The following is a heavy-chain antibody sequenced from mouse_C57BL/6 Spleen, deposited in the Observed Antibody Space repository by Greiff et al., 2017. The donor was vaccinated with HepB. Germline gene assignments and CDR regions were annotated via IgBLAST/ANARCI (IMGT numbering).Heavy chain of an antibody. CDR3: AREGGYYDAMDY. Sequence: QVQLQQSGPALVKPGASVKISCKASGYAFSSSWMNWVKQRPGKGLEWIGRIYPGDGDTNDNGKFKGKATLTADKSSSTAYMQLSSLTSEDSAVYFCAREGGYYDAMDYWGQGTSVTVSS. J-gene: IGHJ4*01. V-gene: IGHV1-82*01. CDR2: IYPGDGDT. D-gene: IGHD2-3*01. CDR1: GYAFSSSW.